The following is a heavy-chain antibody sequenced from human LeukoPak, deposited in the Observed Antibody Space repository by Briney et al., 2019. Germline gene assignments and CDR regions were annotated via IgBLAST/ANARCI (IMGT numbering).Heavy chain of an antibody. CDR1: GYTFTGYY. Sequence: ASVKVPCKASGYTFTGYYMHWVRQAPGQGLEWMGWINPNSGGTNYAQKFQGRVTMTRDTSISTAYMELSRLRSDDTAVYYCARWLRPVVPAAQEANVAFDIWGQGTMVTASS. D-gene: IGHD2-2*01. CDR2: INPNSGGT. CDR3: ARWLRPVVPAAQEANVAFDI. J-gene: IGHJ3*02. V-gene: IGHV1-2*02.